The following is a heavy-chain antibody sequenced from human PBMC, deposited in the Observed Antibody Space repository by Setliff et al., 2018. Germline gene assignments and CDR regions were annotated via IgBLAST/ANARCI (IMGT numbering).Heavy chain of an antibody. CDR1: GDSIDTDIW. CDR2: IYLGGSP. V-gene: IGHV4-4*02. D-gene: IGHD3-16*01. Sequence: PSETLSLTCTVSGDSIDTDIWWSWVRQSPGKGLEWIGEIYLGGSPTYNPSLKSRVTISIYKSKNQLSLDLTSVTAADTAVYYCAGGREFDYWGQGTLVTVSS. J-gene: IGHJ4*02. CDR3: AGGREFDY.